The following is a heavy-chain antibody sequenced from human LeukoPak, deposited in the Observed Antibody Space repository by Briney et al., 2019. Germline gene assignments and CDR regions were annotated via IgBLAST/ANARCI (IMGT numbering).Heavy chain of an antibody. CDR2: ISAYNGNT. Sequence: ASVKVSCKASGYTFTSYGISWVRQAPGQGLEWMGWISAYNGNTNYAQKFQGRVTITADESTSTAYMELSSLRSEDTAVYYCAREHGGYYFYWGQGTLVTVSS. D-gene: IGHD3-3*01. J-gene: IGHJ4*02. CDR1: GYTFTSYG. CDR3: AREHGGYYFY. V-gene: IGHV1-18*01.